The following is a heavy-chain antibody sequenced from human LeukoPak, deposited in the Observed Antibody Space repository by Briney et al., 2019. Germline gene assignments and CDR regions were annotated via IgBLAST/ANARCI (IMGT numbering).Heavy chain of an antibody. CDR1: GDSVSSNSVT. V-gene: IGHV6-1*01. Sequence: SQTLSLTCAISGDSVSSNSVTWNWIRQSPSRGLEWLGRTHYRSTWYNDYAVSVRGRITVNPDTSKNQFSLHLNSVTPEDTAVYYCARRLTQYDCFDPWGQGILVTVSS. D-gene: IGHD2-2*01. J-gene: IGHJ5*02. CDR3: ARRLTQYDCFDP. CDR2: THYRSTWYN.